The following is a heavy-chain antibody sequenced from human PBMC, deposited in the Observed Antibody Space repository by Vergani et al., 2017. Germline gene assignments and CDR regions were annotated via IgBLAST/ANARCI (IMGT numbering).Heavy chain of an antibody. CDR1: GGSFRGSY. D-gene: IGHD3-3*02. Sequence: QMQLEESGPGLVKPSETLSLICSVSGGSFRGSYWSWLRQPPGKGLEWIGYVYNNGDTNYNPSLKSRVTISMDKSKNQFSLTLSSVTAADTAVYYCAREINISMDVWGKGTTVRVSS. CDR3: AREINISMDV. J-gene: IGHJ6*03. CDR2: VYNNGDT. V-gene: IGHV4-59*01.